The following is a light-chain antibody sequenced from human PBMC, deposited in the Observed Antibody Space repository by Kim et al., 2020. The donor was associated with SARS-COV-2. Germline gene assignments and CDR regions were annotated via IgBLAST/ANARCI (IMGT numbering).Light chain of an antibody. V-gene: IGKV1-33*01. CDR3: QHFENLLIT. CDR2: GAS. Sequence: ASVGDRVTITCQASRNINNYLNWYQQRPGEAPKVLIHGASNLVAGVPSRFSGSGFGTDFTLTISGLQPEDIGTYFCQHFENLLITFGQGTRLEIK. CDR1: RNINNY. J-gene: IGKJ5*01.